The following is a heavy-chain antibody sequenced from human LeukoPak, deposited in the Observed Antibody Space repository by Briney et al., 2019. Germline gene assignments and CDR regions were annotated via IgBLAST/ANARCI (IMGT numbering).Heavy chain of an antibody. V-gene: IGHV1-2*02. J-gene: IGHJ4*02. CDR2: INPNSGGT. CDR1: GYTFTGYY. Sequence: ASVKVSCKASGYTFTGYYMHWVRQAPGQGLEWMGWINPNSGGTNYAQKFQGRVTMTRDTSISTAYMELSRLRSDDTAVYYCARNDMAVAADDCWGQGTLVTVSS. CDR3: ARNDMAVAADDC. D-gene: IGHD6-19*01.